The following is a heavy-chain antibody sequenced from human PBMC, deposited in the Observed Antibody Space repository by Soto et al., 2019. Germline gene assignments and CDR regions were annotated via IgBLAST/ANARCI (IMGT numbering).Heavy chain of an antibody. CDR2: IIPIFGTV. D-gene: IGHD5-18*01. J-gene: IGHJ4*02. CDR1: GGSFTSYA. CDR3: AGAQRGYSYGYPWY. V-gene: IGHV1-69*01. Sequence: QVQLVQSGAEVKKPGSSVKVSCKASGGSFTSYAISWVRQAPGQGLEWMGGIIPIFGTVNYAQKFQGRVTSTADDSTSTAYMELSSLRSADTAVYYWAGAQRGYSYGYPWYWGQGTLVTVSS.